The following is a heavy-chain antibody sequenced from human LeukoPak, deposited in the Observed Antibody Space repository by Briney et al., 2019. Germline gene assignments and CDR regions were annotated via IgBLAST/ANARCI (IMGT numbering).Heavy chain of an antibody. Sequence: GGSLRLSCAAYGFTFSSYAMSWVRQAPGKGLERVSAISGSGGSTYYADSVKGRFTISRDNSKNTLYLQMNSLRAEDTAVYYCAKDPPYYYDSSGYPVFDYWGQGTLVTVSS. CDR3: AKDPPYYYDSSGYPVFDY. J-gene: IGHJ4*02. D-gene: IGHD3-22*01. CDR1: GFTFSSYA. V-gene: IGHV3-23*01. CDR2: ISGSGGST.